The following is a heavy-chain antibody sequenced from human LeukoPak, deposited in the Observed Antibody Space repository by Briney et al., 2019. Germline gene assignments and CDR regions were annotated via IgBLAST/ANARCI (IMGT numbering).Heavy chain of an antibody. D-gene: IGHD3-22*01. V-gene: IGHV1-2*02. CDR2: INPNSGGT. CDR1: GYTFTGYY. J-gene: IGHJ3*02. CDR3: ARDQTYYYDSSGYSDAFDI. Sequence: ASVKVSCKASGYTFTGYYMHWVRQAPGQGLEWMGWINPNSGGTNYAQKLQGRVTMTRDTSISTAYMELSRLRSDDTAVYYCARDQTYYYDSSGYSDAFDIWGQRTMVTVSS.